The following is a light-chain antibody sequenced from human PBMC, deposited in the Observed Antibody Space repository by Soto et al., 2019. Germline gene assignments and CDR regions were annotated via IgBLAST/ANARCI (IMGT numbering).Light chain of an antibody. J-gene: IGKJ1*01. CDR3: QQYASYSPT. V-gene: IGKV1-5*03. CDR1: QSISIW. CDR2: KAS. Sequence: DIQMTQSPSTLSAFVGDRVTITCRASQSISIWLAWYQQKPAKVPKLLIYKASTLESGVPSRFSASGSGTEFTLTISSLQPDDFATYYCQQYASYSPTFGQGTKVEIK.